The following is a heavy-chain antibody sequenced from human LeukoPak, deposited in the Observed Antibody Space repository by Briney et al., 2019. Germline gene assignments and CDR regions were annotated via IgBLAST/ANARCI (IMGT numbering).Heavy chain of an antibody. D-gene: IGHD6-19*01. V-gene: IGHV4-59*08. J-gene: IGHJ4*02. CDR3: ARHGSGWSFDY. Sequence: PSETLSLTCTVSGGSISGYYWSWIWQPPGKGLEWIGYISYRGSTNHNPSLKSRVSISVDTSKNQFSLNLNSVTAADTAVFYCARHGSGWSFDYWGQGTLVTVSS. CDR2: ISYRGST. CDR1: GGSISGYY.